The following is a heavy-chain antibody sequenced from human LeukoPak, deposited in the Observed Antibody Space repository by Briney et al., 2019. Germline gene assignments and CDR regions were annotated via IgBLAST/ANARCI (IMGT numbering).Heavy chain of an antibody. CDR1: GFTFSSYG. D-gene: IGHD3-16*01. J-gene: IGHJ3*02. CDR3: AKEITLDAFDI. CDR2: IWYDGSNK. Sequence: PGGPLRLSCAASGFTFSSYGMHWVRQAPGKGLEWVAVIWYDGSNKYYADSVKGRFTISRDNSKNTLYLQMNSLRAEDTAVYYCAKEITLDAFDIWGQGTMVTVSS. V-gene: IGHV3-33*06.